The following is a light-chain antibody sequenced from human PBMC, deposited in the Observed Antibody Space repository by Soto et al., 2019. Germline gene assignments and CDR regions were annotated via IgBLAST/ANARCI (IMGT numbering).Light chain of an antibody. J-gene: IGKJ1*01. V-gene: IGKV1-5*01. CDR1: QSISRW. Sequence: DIQMTQSPSTLTASVGDRVTITCRASQSISRWLAWYQQKPGKAPKVLIWDASSLQRGVPSRFSGSGSGTEFTLTISSLQPDDFATYYCQQYNGYSTWTFGQGTKVEIK. CDR3: QQYNGYSTWT. CDR2: DAS.